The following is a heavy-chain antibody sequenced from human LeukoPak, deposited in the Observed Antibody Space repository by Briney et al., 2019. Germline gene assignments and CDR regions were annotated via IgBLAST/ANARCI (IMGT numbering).Heavy chain of an antibody. CDR2: IQYDGSNK. V-gene: IGHV3-30*02. Sequence: PGGSLRLSCAASGFTFSNYDMHWVRQAPGKVLEWVAFIQYDGSNKYYADSVKGRFTISRDNSKNTVYLHMNSLRAEDTTVYYCAKEDSAWYLDYWGQGTLVTVSS. D-gene: IGHD6-19*01. CDR1: GFTFSNYD. CDR3: AKEDSAWYLDY. J-gene: IGHJ4*02.